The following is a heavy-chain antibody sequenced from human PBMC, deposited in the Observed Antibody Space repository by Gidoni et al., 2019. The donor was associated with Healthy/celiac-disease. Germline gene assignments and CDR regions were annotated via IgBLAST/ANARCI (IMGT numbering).Heavy chain of an antibody. J-gene: IGHJ4*02. D-gene: IGHD3-10*01. Sequence: EVQLLESGGGLVQPGGSLRLSCAASGFTFSSYAMRWVRQAPGKGLEGVSAISGSGGSTYYADSVKGRFTISRDNSKNTLYLQMNSLRAEDTAVYYCAKVTTMVRGRGNYFDYWGQGTLVTVSS. CDR1: GFTFSSYA. V-gene: IGHV3-23*01. CDR2: ISGSGGST. CDR3: AKVTTMVRGRGNYFDY.